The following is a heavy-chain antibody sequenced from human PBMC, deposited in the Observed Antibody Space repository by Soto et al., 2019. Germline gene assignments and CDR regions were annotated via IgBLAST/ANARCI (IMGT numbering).Heavy chain of an antibody. CDR2: IHHGGSP. CDR3: ERGWTEVATAY. D-gene: IGHD2-21*02. J-gene: IGHJ1*01. V-gene: IGHV4-38-2*01. CDR1: GYSISSGYY. Sequence: SETLSLTCAVSGYSISSGYYWGWIRQSPGKGLEWIGSIHHGGSPLFNPSLEGRVAISIDTSKNQLSLTLSSVTAADTAVYYCERGWTEVATAYWGQGNLVTVSS.